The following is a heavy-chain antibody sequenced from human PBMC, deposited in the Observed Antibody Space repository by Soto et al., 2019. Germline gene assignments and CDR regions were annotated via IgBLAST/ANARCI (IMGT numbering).Heavy chain of an antibody. J-gene: IGHJ5*02. D-gene: IGHD4-4*01. CDR2: IKPVSDTT. V-gene: IGHV1-69*01. CDR3: ARDPSTVNKLIGVWFDP. Sequence: QIRLVQSGSEVAKPGSSVRVSCKASGDTFGRFNINWVRQAPGQGLEWMGGIKPVSDTTNYAPRFQGRVTFTADASTDTVYMELSSLRSEYTGIYYCARDPSTVNKLIGVWFDPWGQGTLVTVSS. CDR1: GDTFGRFN.